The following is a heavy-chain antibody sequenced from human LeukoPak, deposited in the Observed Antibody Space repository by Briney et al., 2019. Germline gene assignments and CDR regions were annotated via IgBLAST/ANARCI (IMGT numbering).Heavy chain of an antibody. CDR3: AKRSGISRWKMSVERKHQIDY. V-gene: IGHV1-18*01. J-gene: IGHJ4*02. D-gene: IGHD1-1*01. CDR1: GYTFTSYG. Sequence: ASVKVSCKASGYTFTSYGISWVRQAPGQGLEWMGWISAYNGNTNYAQKLQGRVTMTTDTSTSTAYMELNSLRAEDTAVYYCAKRSGISRWKMSVERKHQIDYWGQGTLVTVSS. CDR2: ISAYNGNT.